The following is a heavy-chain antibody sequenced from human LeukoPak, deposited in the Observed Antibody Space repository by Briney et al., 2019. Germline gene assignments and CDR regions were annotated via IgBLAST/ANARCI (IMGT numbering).Heavy chain of an antibody. CDR3: AKDFYSDYAYYFDS. CDR2: INWKSASL. D-gene: IGHD4-11*01. V-gene: IGHV3-9*01. Sequence: PGGSLRLSCAASGFIFDDYAMHWVRQAPGKGLEWVSGINWKSASLGYADSVKGRFTISRDNAKNSLYLQMNSLRAEDTALYYCAKDFYSDYAYYFDSWGQGTLVTVSS. J-gene: IGHJ4*02. CDR1: GFIFDDYA.